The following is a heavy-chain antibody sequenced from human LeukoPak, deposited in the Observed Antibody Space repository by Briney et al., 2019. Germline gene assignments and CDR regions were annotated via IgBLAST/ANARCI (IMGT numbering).Heavy chain of an antibody. V-gene: IGHV3-30*02. CDR2: IRYDGSNK. D-gene: IGHD6-13*01. Sequence: GGSLRLSCAASAFTFSTYGMHWVRQAPGKGLEWVAFIRYDGSNKYYADSVKGRFTISRDNSKNTLWLQMSSLRSEDTAIYYCAKGYDSGWYGFDYWGQGTLVTVSS. CDR1: AFTFSTYG. J-gene: IGHJ4*02. CDR3: AKGYDSGWYGFDY.